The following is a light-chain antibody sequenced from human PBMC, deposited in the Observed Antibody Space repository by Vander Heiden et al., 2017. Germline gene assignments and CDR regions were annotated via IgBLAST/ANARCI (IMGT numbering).Light chain of an antibody. CDR2: DAS. V-gene: IGKV1-33*01. J-gene: IGKJ3*01. CDR3: QQYDNLPLT. CDR1: QDISNY. Sequence: DIQMTQSPSSLSASVGDRVTITCQASQDISNYLTWYQQKPGKAPKLLIYDASNLETGVPARFSGSGSGTDLTFTISSLQPEDIATYYCQQYDNLPLTVGPGTKVDIK.